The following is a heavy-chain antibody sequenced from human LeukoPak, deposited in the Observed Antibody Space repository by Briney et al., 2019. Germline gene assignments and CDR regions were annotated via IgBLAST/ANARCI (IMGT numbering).Heavy chain of an antibody. J-gene: IGHJ6*02. V-gene: IGHV3-30*18. CDR2: ISYDGSNK. D-gene: IGHD2-15*01. CDR3: AKDQSIVVVVAATRGMDV. CDR1: GFTFSSYG. Sequence: GGSLRLSCAASGFTFSSYGMHWVRQAPGKGLEWVAVISYDGSNKYYADSVKGRFTVSRDNSKNTLYLQMNSLRAEDTAVYYCAKDQSIVVVVAATRGMDVWGQGNTVTVSS.